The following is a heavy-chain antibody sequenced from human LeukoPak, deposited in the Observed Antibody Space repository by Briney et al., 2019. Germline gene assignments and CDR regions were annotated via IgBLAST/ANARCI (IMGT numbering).Heavy chain of an antibody. CDR1: GFTFSSYS. V-gene: IGHV3-48*01. CDR3: ARDRVSGYDDYGAYNWFDP. CDR2: ISSSSSTI. Sequence: GGALRLSCAASGFTFSSYSMNWVRQAPGKGLEWVSYISSSSSTIYYADSVKGRFTISRDNAKNSLYLQMNSLRAEDTAMYYCARDRVSGYDDYGAYNWFDPWGQGTLVTVSS. J-gene: IGHJ5*02. D-gene: IGHD4-17*01.